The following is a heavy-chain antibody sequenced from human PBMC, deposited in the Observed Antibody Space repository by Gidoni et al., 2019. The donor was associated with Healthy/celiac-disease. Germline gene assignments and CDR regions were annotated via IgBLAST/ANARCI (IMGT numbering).Heavy chain of an antibody. J-gene: IGHJ4*02. D-gene: IGHD3-16*01. Sequence: QVQLQQWGAGLLKPSETLSLTCAVYGGSFSGYYWSWIRQPPGKGLEWIGEINHSGSTNYNPSLKSRVTISVDTSKNQFSLKLSSVTAADTAVYYCARPGSFWGSRFDYWGQGTLVTVSS. CDR3: ARPGSFWGSRFDY. CDR1: GGSFSGYY. CDR2: INHSGST. V-gene: IGHV4-34*01.